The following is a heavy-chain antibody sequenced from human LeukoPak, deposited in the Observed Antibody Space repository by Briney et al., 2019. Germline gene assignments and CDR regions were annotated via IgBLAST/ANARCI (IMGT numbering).Heavy chain of an antibody. CDR1: GFTFSSYG. V-gene: IGHV3-30*18. CDR3: AKGVVVVAATFYFDY. CDR2: ISYDGSNK. J-gene: IGHJ4*02. Sequence: GGSLRLSCAASGFTFSSYGMHWVRQAPGKGLEWVAVISYDGSNKYYADSVKGRFTISRDNSKNTLYLQMNSLRAEDTAVYYCAKGVVVVAATFYFDYWGQGTLVTVSS. D-gene: IGHD2-15*01.